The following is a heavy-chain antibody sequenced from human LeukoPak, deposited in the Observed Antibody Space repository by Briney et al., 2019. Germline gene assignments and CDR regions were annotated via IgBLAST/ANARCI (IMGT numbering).Heavy chain of an antibody. CDR2: IYHSGSI. CDR3: VRDIGYCATDY. J-gene: IGHJ4*02. Sequence: PSGTLSLTCAVSGASISSTKWWTWVRQPPGKGLEWIGEIYHSGSINYNPSLRSRVTISVDTSKNQFSLKLTSVTAVDTAVYYCVRDIGYCATDYWGQGTLVTVSS. D-gene: IGHD2-8*02. CDR1: GASISSTKW. V-gene: IGHV4-4*02.